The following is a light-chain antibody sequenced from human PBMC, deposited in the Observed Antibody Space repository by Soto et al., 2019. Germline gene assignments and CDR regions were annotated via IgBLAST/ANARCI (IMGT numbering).Light chain of an antibody. V-gene: IGLV1-40*01. CDR2: GNS. CDR3: QSYDSSLSVV. Sequence: QSVLTQPPSVSGAPGQRVTICCTGSSSNIGAGYDVHWYQQLPGTAPKRLIYGNSNRPSGVPDRFSGSKSGTSASLAITGLQAEDEADYYCQSYDSSLSVVFGGGTKVTVL. CDR1: SSNIGAGYD. J-gene: IGLJ2*01.